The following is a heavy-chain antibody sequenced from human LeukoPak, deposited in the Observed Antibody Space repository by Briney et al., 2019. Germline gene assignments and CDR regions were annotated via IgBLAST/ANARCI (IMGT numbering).Heavy chain of an antibody. CDR3: ARDLTQLALFDY. V-gene: IGHV3-33*01. CDR2: IWYDGSNK. J-gene: IGHJ4*02. Sequence: GGSLRLSCAASGFTFSNYGMHWVRQAPGKGLEWVAVIWYDGSNKYYADSVKGRFALSRDNSKNTLFLQMNSLRPVDTAVYFCARDLTQLALFDYWGQGTLVTVSS. CDR1: GFTFSNYG. D-gene: IGHD6-13*01.